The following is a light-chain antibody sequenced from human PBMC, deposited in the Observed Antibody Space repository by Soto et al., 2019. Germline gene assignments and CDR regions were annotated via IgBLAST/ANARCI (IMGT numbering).Light chain of an antibody. CDR2: GAS. CDR3: QQYNNWPWT. J-gene: IGKJ1*01. CDR1: QTISNN. Sequence: EIVLTQSPGTLSLSPGERATLSCRASQTISNNYLAWYQQKPGQAPRLLIYGASTRATGIPARFSGSGSGTEFTLTISSLQSEDFAVYYCQQYNNWPWTFGQGTMVDI. V-gene: IGKV3-15*01.